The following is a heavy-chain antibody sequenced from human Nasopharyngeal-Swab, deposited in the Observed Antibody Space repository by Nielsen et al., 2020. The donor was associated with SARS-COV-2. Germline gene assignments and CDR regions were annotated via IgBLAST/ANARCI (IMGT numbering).Heavy chain of an antibody. J-gene: IGHJ3*02. V-gene: IGHV2-5*02. CDR1: GFSLRTTGVG. CDR3: SHRCIAVVGAAFDI. CDR2: NYCDDDK. D-gene: IGHD6-19*01. Sequence: SAPTLAYPTPTLTLTSSSFGFSLRTTGVGVGWMREIIGKALEWLAPNYCDDDKRYSPSLKSRLTFTKDSTQNQVVLTMTNMDHVDTATYYCSHRCIAVVGAAFDIWGQGTMVTVSS.